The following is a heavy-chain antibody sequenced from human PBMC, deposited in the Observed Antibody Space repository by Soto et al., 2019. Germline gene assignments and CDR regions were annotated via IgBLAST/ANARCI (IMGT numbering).Heavy chain of an antibody. CDR2: IKQDGSEK. D-gene: IGHD4-17*01. V-gene: IGHV3-7*05. J-gene: IGHJ3*02. CDR1: GFTFSSYW. Sequence: GGSLRLSCAASGFTFSSYWMSWVRQAPGKGLEWVANIKQDGSEKYYVDSVKGRFTISRDNAKNSLYLQMNSLRAEDTAVYYCARLGGRDYGDYDAFDIWGQGTMVTVSS. CDR3: ARLGGRDYGDYDAFDI.